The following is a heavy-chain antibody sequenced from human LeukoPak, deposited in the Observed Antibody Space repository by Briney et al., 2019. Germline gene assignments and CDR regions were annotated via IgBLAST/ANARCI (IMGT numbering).Heavy chain of an antibody. D-gene: IGHD6-13*01. V-gene: IGHV3-23*01. CDR3: AKDAWSSSAGGNFDY. Sequence: GSLRLSCAASGFTFSSYAMNWVRQAPGKGLEWVSFISGSGDTTYYADSVKGRFTISRDSSKNTLYLQMNSLRAEDTAVYYCAKDAWSSSAGGNFDYWGQGTLVTVSS. CDR2: ISGSGDTT. CDR1: GFTFSSYA. J-gene: IGHJ4*02.